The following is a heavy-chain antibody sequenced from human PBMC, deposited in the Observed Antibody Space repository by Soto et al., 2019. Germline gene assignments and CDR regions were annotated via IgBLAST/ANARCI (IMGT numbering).Heavy chain of an antibody. CDR1: GFTFSSFA. D-gene: IGHD6-13*01. J-gene: IGHJ4*02. CDR3: ARRRQYSSSWYYFDY. Sequence: EVQLLESGGGLVQPGGSLRVSCAASGFTFSSFAMSWVRQAPGKGLEWVSAISAGGGSTYYADSVKGRFTISRDNSKNMLYLQMNSLRAEDTAVYSCARRRQYSSSWYYFDYWGQGTLVTVSS. V-gene: IGHV3-23*01. CDR2: ISAGGGST.